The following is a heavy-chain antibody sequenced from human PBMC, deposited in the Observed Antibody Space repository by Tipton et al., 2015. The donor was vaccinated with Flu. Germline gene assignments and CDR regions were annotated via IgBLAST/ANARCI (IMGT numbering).Heavy chain of an antibody. Sequence: QVQLVQSGGEVEKAGASVKVSCKASGYTFTSYGINWMRQAPGQGLEWMGWISAHNGNTNYAQKYQGRVTMTTDTSTRTAYTELRGLGSDDTAVYYCASGGGEFSGYFLGQYPFDYWGQGSLVPVSS. CDR1: GYTFTSYG. CDR2: ISAHNGNT. V-gene: IGHV1-18*01. D-gene: IGHD3-22*01. CDR3: ASGGGEFSGYFLGQYPFDY. J-gene: IGHJ4*02.